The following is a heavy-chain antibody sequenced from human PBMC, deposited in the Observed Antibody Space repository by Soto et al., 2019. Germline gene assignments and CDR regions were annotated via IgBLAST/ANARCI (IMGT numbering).Heavy chain of an antibody. CDR1: GYTFTSYG. V-gene: IGHV1-18*01. D-gene: IGHD3-22*01. J-gene: IGHJ4*02. Sequence: QVQLVQSGAEVKKPGASVKVSCKASGYTFTSYGISWVRQAPGQGLEWMGWISAYNGNTNYAQKLQGRVTMTTDPSTSTAYMELRSLRSDDTAVYYCAGDLRYDSSGYYTDYWGQGTLVTVSS. CDR2: ISAYNGNT. CDR3: AGDLRYDSSGYYTDY.